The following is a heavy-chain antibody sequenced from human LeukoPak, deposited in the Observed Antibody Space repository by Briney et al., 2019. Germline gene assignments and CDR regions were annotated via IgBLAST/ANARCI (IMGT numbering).Heavy chain of an antibody. D-gene: IGHD3-22*01. CDR3: STTDSSGYRHIDY. Sequence: SETLSLTCTVSGGSITSYYWNWIRQPAGKGLEWIGRIYTSGNTNYNPSLKSRVTMSLDASKNQFSLKLSSVTAADTAVYYCSTTDSSGYRHIDYWGQGTLVTVSS. V-gene: IGHV4-4*07. CDR1: GGSITSYY. CDR2: IYTSGNT. J-gene: IGHJ4*02.